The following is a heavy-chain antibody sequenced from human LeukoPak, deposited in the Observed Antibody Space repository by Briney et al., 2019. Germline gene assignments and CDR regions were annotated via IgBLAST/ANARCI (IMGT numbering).Heavy chain of an antibody. CDR3: AKQWGYSYGYDY. CDR2: ISGSGGST. J-gene: IGHJ4*02. CDR1: GFTFSSYA. D-gene: IGHD5-18*01. V-gene: IGHV3-23*01. Sequence: AGGSLRLSCAASGFTFSSYAMSWVRHAPGKGLEWVSAISGSGGSTYYADSVKGRFTISRDNSKNTLYLQMNSLRAEDTAVYYCAKQWGYSYGYDYWGQGTLVTLSS.